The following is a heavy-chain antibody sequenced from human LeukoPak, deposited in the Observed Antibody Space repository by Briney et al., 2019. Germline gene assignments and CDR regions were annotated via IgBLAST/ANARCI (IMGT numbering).Heavy chain of an antibody. D-gene: IGHD1-7*01. CDR1: GYTFTNYD. CDR2: IGTYNGHT. Sequence: ASVKGSCKASGYTFTNYDINWVRQAPGQGLEWMGWIGTYNGHTNYAQRLQGRVTLTTDTSTSTAYMELRSLRSDDTAVYYCARMSNWNYQGFESWGQGTLVTVFS. CDR3: ARMSNWNYQGFES. V-gene: IGHV1-18*01. J-gene: IGHJ4*02.